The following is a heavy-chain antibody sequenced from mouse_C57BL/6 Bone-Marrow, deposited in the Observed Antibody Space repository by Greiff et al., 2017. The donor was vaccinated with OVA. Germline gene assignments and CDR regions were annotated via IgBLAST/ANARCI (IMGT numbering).Heavy chain of an antibody. D-gene: IGHD1-1*01. Sequence: VKLVESGPELVKPGASVKLSCKASGYTFTSYDINWVKQRPGQGLEWIGWIYPRDGSTKYNEKFKGKATLTVDTSSSTAYMELHSLTSEDSAVYFCAGCAHYYGSSYVRYYAMDYWGQGTSVTVSS. CDR1: GYTFTSYD. J-gene: IGHJ4*01. CDR2: IYPRDGST. V-gene: IGHV1-85*01. CDR3: AGCAHYYGSSYVRYYAMDY.